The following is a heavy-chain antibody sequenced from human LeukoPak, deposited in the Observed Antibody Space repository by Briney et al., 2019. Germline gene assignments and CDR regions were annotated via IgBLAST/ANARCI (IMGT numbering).Heavy chain of an antibody. CDR3: ARLGSSVAASFYI. V-gene: IGHV4-34*01. Sequence: SETLSLTCAVYGGSFSGYYWSWIRQPPGKGLEWIGEINHSGSTNYNPSLKSRVTISVDTSKNQFSLRLSSVTAADTAVYYCARLGSSVAASFYIGGQGTMVTVSS. CDR1: GGSFSGYY. CDR2: INHSGST. D-gene: IGHD2-15*01. J-gene: IGHJ3*02.